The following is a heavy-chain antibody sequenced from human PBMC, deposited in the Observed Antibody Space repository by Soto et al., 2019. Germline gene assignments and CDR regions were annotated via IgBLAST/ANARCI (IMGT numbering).Heavy chain of an antibody. D-gene: IGHD6-13*01. V-gene: IGHV3-23*01. J-gene: IGHJ5*02. CDR1: GFTFSSYA. CDR3: AKDSLPYSSSWYNWFDP. CDR2: ISGSGGST. Sequence: LRLSCAASGFTFSSYAMSWVRQAPGKGLEWVSAISGSGGSTYYADSVKGRFTISRDNSKNTLYLQMNSPRAEDTAVYYCAKDSLPYSSSWYNWFDPWGQGTLVTVSS.